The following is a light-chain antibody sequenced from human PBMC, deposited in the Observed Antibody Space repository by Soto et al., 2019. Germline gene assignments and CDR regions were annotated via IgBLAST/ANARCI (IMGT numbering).Light chain of an antibody. J-gene: IGKJ2*01. V-gene: IGKV1-33*01. CDR3: QQYDNLPMYT. CDR1: QDIRNY. CDR2: DAS. Sequence: DIQMTQSPPSLSASVGDRVTITCQASQDIRNYLNWYQQKPGKAPKLLIYDASNLETGVPSRFXGSGSGTDFTFTISSLQPEDIATYYCQQYDNLPMYTFGQGTKLEIK.